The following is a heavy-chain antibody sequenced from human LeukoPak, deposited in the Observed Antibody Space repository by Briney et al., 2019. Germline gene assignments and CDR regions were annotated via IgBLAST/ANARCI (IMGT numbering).Heavy chain of an antibody. D-gene: IGHD7-27*01. CDR3: ARFLNWVFDN. Sequence: PSETLSPTCPVYGDSISSATHDSSWIRQPAGKGLEWIGRIYSSGSTNYNPSLKRRVSISVDTSKNQFSLKLSSVTAADTAVYYCARFLNWVFDNWGQGTPVTVSS. CDR1: GDSISSATHD. V-gene: IGHV4-61*02. J-gene: IGHJ4*02. CDR2: IYSSGST.